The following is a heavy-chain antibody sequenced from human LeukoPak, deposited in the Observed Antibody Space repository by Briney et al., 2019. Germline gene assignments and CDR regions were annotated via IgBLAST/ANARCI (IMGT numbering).Heavy chain of an antibody. CDR3: ARDPRDGYNLGLDY. V-gene: IGHV3-21*01. D-gene: IGHD5-24*01. J-gene: IGHJ4*02. Sequence: GGSLRLSCAASGFTFNSYSMNWVRQAPGKGLEWVSSISSSSYIYYADSVKGRFTISRDNAKNSLYLQMNSLRAEDTAVYYCARDPRDGYNLGLDYWGQGTLVTVSS. CDR1: GFTFNSYS. CDR2: ISSSSYI.